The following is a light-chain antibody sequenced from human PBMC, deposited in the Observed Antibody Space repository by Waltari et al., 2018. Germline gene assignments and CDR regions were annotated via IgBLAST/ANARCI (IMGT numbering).Light chain of an antibody. V-gene: IGKV4-1*01. CDR1: QSVLYSSNNKNF. CDR2: WAA. Sequence: DIVMTQSPQSLTASLGERATINCKSSQSVLYSSNNKNFLGWYQQKPGQPPKLLSYWAAIRGSGVPDRFNVSGCGTDFTLTINSLQAEDVAIYYCQLYHSIPITFGEGTRLEIK. CDR3: QLYHSIPIT. J-gene: IGKJ5*01.